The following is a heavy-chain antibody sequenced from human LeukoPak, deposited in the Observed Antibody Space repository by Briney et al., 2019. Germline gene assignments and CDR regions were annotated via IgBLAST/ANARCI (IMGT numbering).Heavy chain of an antibody. V-gene: IGHV3-74*01. CDR1: GFTFTSYW. D-gene: IGHD1-1*01. CDR2: INSDGSST. Sequence: PGASLRLSCAAAGFTFTSYWMDSVRQAPGKGLVWVSRINSDGSSTSYADSVKGRFTISRDNAKNTLYLQMNSLRAEDTAVYYCARVYLEYFDYWGQGNPGHRLL. CDR3: ARVYLEYFDY. J-gene: IGHJ4*02.